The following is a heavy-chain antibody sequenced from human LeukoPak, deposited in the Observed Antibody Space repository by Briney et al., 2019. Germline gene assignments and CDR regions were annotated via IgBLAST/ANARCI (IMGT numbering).Heavy chain of an antibody. CDR1: GYTFTSYY. CDR3: ARLPLLGGDYATAYGKHFDY. Sequence: GASVKVSCKASGYTFTSYYMHWVRQAPGQGLEWMGIINPSGGSTSYAQKFQGRVTMTRGTSTSTVYMELSSLRSKDTAVYYCARLPLLGGDYATAYGKHFDYWGQGTLVTVSS. V-gene: IGHV1-46*01. CDR2: INPSGGST. J-gene: IGHJ4*02. D-gene: IGHD4-17*01.